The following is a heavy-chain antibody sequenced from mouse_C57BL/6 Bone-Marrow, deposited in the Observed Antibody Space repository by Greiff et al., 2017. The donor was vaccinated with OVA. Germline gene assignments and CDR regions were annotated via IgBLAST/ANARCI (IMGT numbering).Heavy chain of an antibody. D-gene: IGHD2-4*01. CDR3: ARSGDYEDY. Sequence: QVQLQQPGAELVMPGASVKLSCKASGYTFTSYWMHWVKQRPGQGLEWIGDIDPSDSYTNYNQKFKGKSTLTVDKSSSTAYMQLSSLTSEDSAVYYCARSGDYEDYWGQGTTLTVSS. J-gene: IGHJ2*01. CDR2: IDPSDSYT. CDR1: GYTFTSYW. V-gene: IGHV1-69*01.